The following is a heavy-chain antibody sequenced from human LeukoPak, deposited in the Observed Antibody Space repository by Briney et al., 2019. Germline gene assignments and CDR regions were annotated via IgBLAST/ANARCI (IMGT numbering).Heavy chain of an antibody. CDR3: ARANKYTTGYYMDV. CDR2: IYTSGST. V-gene: IGHV4-4*07. Sequence: SETLSLTCTVSGDSISSYYWSWIRQPAGKGLEWIGRIYTSGSTNYNPSLKSRVTMSVDTSENQFSLKLSSVTAADTAVYYCARANKYTTGYYMDVWGKGTTVTVSS. J-gene: IGHJ6*03. D-gene: IGHD2-8*02. CDR1: GDSISSYY.